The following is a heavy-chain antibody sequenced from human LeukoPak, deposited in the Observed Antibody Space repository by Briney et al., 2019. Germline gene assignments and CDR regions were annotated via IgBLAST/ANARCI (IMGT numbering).Heavy chain of an antibody. V-gene: IGHV3-21*01. Sequence: GGSLRLSCAASGFTFSSYSMNWVRQAPGKGLEWVSSISSSSSYIYYADSVKGRFTISRDNAKNSLYLQMNSLRAEDTAVYYCARGLPPNYYYYMDVWGKGTTVTISS. CDR2: ISSSSSYI. CDR3: ARGLPPNYYYYMDV. CDR1: GFTFSSYS. J-gene: IGHJ6*03.